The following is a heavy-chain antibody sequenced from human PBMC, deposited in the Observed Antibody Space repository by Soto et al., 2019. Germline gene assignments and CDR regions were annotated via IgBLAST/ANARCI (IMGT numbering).Heavy chain of an antibody. Sequence: QVQLQESGPGLVKPSETLSLTCAVSGGSISSNNWWSWVRQTPGKGLEWIGEIYHSGSTNYNPSPTRRATITIDKSKNQFSLSLTSMTAADTAVYYCARREGDCRGGSCPFYHDWGQGTLVTASS. CDR3: ARREGDCRGGSCPFYHD. CDR2: IYHSGST. J-gene: IGHJ4*02. V-gene: IGHV4-4*02. CDR1: GGSISSNNW. D-gene: IGHD2-15*01.